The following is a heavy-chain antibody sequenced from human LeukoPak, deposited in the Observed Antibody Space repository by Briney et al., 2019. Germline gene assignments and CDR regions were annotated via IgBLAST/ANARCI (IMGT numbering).Heavy chain of an antibody. D-gene: IGHD2-2*01. CDR3: ARLVYCSSTSCYFGFDY. CDR1: GYSFTSYW. V-gene: IGHV5-51*01. Sequence: GESLKISCKGSGYSFTSYWIGWVRQMPGKGLEWVGIIYPGDSDTRYSPSFQGQVTISADKSTSTAYLQWSSLKASDTAMYYCARLVYCSSTSCYFGFDYWGQGTLVTVSS. J-gene: IGHJ4*02. CDR2: IYPGDSDT.